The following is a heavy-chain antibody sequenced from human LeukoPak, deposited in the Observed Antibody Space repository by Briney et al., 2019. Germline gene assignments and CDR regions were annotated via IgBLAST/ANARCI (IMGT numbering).Heavy chain of an antibody. CDR1: GVSISSYY. Sequence: SETLSLTCTVSGVSISSYYWSWIRQPAGKGLEWIGHIFPSGTTKYNLSLKSRVIVSIDTSKSQSSLKPSSVTTADTAVYYCARVRYQLPNDNYYFDYWGQGTLVTVSS. CDR2: IFPSGTT. D-gene: IGHD2-2*01. J-gene: IGHJ4*02. V-gene: IGHV4-4*07. CDR3: ARVRYQLPNDNYYFDY.